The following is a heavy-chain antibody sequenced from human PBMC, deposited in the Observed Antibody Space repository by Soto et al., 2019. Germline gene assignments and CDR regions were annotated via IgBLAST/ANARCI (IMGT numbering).Heavy chain of an antibody. V-gene: IGHV3-33*01. CDR2: IWYDGSNT. CDR3: ARDLHHYFDY. Sequence: QVQLVESGGGVVQPGRSLRLSCAASGFTFSSYGTHWVRQAPGKGLEWVAGIWYDGSNTYYADSVKGRFTISRDNSKNRLYLQMNSLRAEDTAVYYCARDLHHYFDYWGLGTLVTVSS. CDR1: GFTFSSYG. J-gene: IGHJ4*02.